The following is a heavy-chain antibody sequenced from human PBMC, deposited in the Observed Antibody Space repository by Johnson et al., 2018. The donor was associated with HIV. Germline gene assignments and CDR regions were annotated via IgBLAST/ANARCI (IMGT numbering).Heavy chain of an antibody. CDR2: IKQDGSEK. CDR1: GFTFSSYW. D-gene: IGHD3-3*01. CDR3: ARGGGYYTSDAFDI. Sequence: VQLVESGGGLVQPGGSLRLSCAASGFTFSSYWMSWVRQAPGKGLEWVANIKQDGSEKYYVDSVKGRFTISRDNAKNSLYLQMNSLRAEDTAVYYCARGGGYYTSDAFDIWGQGTMVTVSS. V-gene: IGHV3-7*02. J-gene: IGHJ3*02.